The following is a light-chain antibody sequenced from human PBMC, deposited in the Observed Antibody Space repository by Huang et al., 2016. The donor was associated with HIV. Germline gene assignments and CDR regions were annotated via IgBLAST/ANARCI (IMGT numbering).Light chain of an antibody. Sequence: ELVLTQSQGTLSLSPGERATLSCRASQSVSSSYLAWYQQKPGQAPRLLIDGVSRRATGIPDRFSGSGSGTDFTLSISRLEPEEFAVYYCQQYGSSSLTFGGGTKVEIK. J-gene: IGKJ4*01. CDR3: QQYGSSSLT. CDR2: GVS. V-gene: IGKV3-20*01. CDR1: QSVSSSY.